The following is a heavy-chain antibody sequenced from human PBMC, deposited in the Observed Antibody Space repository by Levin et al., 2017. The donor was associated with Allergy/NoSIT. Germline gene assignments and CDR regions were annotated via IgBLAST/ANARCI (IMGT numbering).Heavy chain of an antibody. CDR2: TRNKANSYTT. D-gene: IGHD3-10*01. V-gene: IGHV3-72*01. CDR1: GFTFSDHY. J-gene: IGHJ6*02. CDR3: ARSGGSGSYIRTPQNYYYYGMDV. Sequence: GESLKISCAASGFTFSDHYMDWVRQAPGKGLEWVGRTRNKANSYTTEYAASVKGRFTISRDDSKNSLYLQMNSLKTEDTAVYYCARSGGSGSYIRTPQNYYYYGMDVWGQGTTVTVSS.